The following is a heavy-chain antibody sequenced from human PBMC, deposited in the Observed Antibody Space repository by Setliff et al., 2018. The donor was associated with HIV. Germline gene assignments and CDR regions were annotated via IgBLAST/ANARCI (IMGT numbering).Heavy chain of an antibody. CDR1: GFTFGEYG. J-gene: IGHJ4*02. CDR3: TSGMRPMVKRVPFDY. Sequence: KTGGSLRLSCLGSGFTFGEYGMSWFRQAPGKGLEWVGFIRSRPFGGTTEYAASVKGRFTISRDDSKSIAYLQMNSLKSADAAVYYCTSGMRPMVKRVPFDYWGQGTLVTVSS. CDR2: IRSRPFGGTT. D-gene: IGHD2-15*01. V-gene: IGHV3-49*05.